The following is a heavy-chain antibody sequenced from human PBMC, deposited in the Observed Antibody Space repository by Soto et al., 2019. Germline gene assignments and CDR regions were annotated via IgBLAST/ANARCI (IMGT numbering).Heavy chain of an antibody. CDR3: ALTSGCDNFDY. CDR2: ISSSSSTI. J-gene: IGHJ4*02. V-gene: IGHV3-48*01. D-gene: IGHD5-12*01. CDR1: GFTFSSYS. Sequence: GGSLRLSCAASGFTFSSYSMNWVRQAPGKGLEWVSYISSSSSTIYYADSVKGRFTISRDNAKNSLYLQMNSLRAEDTAVYYCALTSGCDNFDYWGQGTLVTVSS.